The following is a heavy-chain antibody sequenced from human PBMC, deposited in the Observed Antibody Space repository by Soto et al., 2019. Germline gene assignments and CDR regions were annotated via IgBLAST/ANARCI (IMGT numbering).Heavy chain of an antibody. J-gene: IGHJ4*02. V-gene: IGHV3-7*01. CDR1: GFTFSSYW. CDR3: AKPRVWFGELPFDY. Sequence: GGSLRLSCAASGFTFSSYWMTWVRQAPGKGPEWVANIKGDGSEKYYVDSVKGRFTISRDNAKNSLYLQMNSLRAEDTAVYYCAKPRVWFGELPFDYWGQGTLVTVSS. D-gene: IGHD3-10*01. CDR2: IKGDGSEK.